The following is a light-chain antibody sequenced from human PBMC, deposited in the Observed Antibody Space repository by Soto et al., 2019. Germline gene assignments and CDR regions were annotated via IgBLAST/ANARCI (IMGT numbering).Light chain of an antibody. CDR2: GAS. CDR3: QQYYISPRT. Sequence: ENVLTQSPGTLSLSPGERATLSCRASQSVSSNFLAWYQQKPGQAPSLLIYGASNRPTGIPDRFSGSGSGTDFTLTSSILEHDDVAVYCCQQYYISPRTFGQGTKVEIK. CDR1: QSVSSNF. V-gene: IGKV3-20*01. J-gene: IGKJ1*01.